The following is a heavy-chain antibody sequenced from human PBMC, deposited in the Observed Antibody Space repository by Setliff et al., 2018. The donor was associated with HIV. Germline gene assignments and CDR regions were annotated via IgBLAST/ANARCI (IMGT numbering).Heavy chain of an antibody. D-gene: IGHD6-19*01. CDR2: ITSSSTYI. V-gene: IGHV3-21*01. CDR1: GFIFSSYN. Sequence: AGGSLRLSCAASGFIFSSYNMNWVRQAPGKGLEWVSSITSSSTYIYYADSVKGRFTISRDNAKNSLYLQMNSLRAEDTAVYYCAGVWEGWFHYYYYYYMDVWGKGTTVTVSS. CDR3: AGVWEGWFHYYYYYYMDV. J-gene: IGHJ6*03.